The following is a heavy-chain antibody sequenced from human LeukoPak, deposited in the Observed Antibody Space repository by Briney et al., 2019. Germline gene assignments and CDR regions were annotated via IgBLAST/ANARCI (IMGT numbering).Heavy chain of an antibody. CDR1: GYTLTELS. D-gene: IGHD6-19*01. CDR2: FDPEDGET. V-gene: IGHV1-24*01. CDR3: ATGGYSSGWYFDY. Sequence: SVKVSCKVSGYTLTELSMHWVRQAPGKGLEWMGGFDPEDGETIYAQKFQGRVTMTEDTSTDTAYMELSSLRSEDTAVYYCATGGYSSGWYFDYWGQGTLVTVSS. J-gene: IGHJ4*02.